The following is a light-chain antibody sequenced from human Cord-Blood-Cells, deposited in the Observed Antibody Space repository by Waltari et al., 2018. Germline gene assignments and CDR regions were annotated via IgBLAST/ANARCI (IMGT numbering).Light chain of an antibody. CDR2: ATS. CDR3: QQYYSYPRT. CDR1: QGISSY. J-gene: IGKJ1*01. Sequence: AFRLTQSPSSFSASTGDSVTITCRASQGISSYLAWYQQKPGKAPKLLIYATSTLQSGVPSRFSGSGSGTDFTLTIRCLQSEDFATYYCQQYYSYPRTFGQGTKVEIK. V-gene: IGKV1-8*01.